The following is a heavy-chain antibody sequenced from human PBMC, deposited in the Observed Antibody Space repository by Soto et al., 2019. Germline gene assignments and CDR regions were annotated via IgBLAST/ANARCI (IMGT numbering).Heavy chain of an antibody. CDR1: GFTFSSYS. Sequence: EVQLVESGGGLVKPGGSLRLSCAASGFTFSSYSMNWVRQAPGKGLEWVSSISSSSSYIYYADSVKGRFTISRDNAKNSRYLQMNSLRAEDTAVYYCARRVSSSRFDPWGQGTLVTVSS. D-gene: IGHD6-6*01. CDR2: ISSSSSYI. CDR3: ARRVSSSRFDP. V-gene: IGHV3-21*01. J-gene: IGHJ5*02.